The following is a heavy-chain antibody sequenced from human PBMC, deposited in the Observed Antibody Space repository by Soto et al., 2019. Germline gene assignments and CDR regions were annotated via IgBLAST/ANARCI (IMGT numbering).Heavy chain of an antibody. CDR1: GFTVSSNY. CDR2: IYSGGST. CDR3: ARDPYY. V-gene: IGHV3-53*01. Sequence: EVQLVESGGGLIQPGGSLRLSCAASGFTVSSNYMSWVRQAPGKGLEWVSVIYSGGSTYYADSVKGRFTISRDNSKNTLSLQLTSLSAADTAVYYCARDPYYWGQGTLVTVSS. J-gene: IGHJ4*02.